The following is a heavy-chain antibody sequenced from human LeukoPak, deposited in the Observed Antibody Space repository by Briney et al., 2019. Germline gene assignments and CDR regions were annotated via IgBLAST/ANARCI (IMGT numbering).Heavy chain of an antibody. CDR3: ARGQWLDIS. CDR1: GGSLSGFH. J-gene: IGHJ5*02. V-gene: IGHV4-34*01. Sequence: PSETLSLTCAVYGGSLSGFHWSWIRQSPGKGLEWIGEINHSGSTNYNPSLKSRVTKSIDTSKNQFSLKLTSVTAADTAVYYCARGQWLDISWGQGTLVTVSS. D-gene: IGHD6-19*01. CDR2: INHSGST.